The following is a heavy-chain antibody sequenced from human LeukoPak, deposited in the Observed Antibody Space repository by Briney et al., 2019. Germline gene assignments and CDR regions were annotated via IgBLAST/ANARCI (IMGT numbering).Heavy chain of an antibody. CDR3: ARDFRRSRPALYYYYGMDV. D-gene: IGHD2-15*01. CDR1: GFTFSSYA. Sequence: GRSLRLSCAASGFTFSSYAMHWVRQAPGKGLEWVAVISYDGSNKYYADSVKGRFTISRDNSKNTLYLQMNGLRAEDTAVYYCARDFRRSRPALYYYYGMDVWGQGTTVTVSS. CDR2: ISYDGSNK. V-gene: IGHV3-30-3*01. J-gene: IGHJ6*02.